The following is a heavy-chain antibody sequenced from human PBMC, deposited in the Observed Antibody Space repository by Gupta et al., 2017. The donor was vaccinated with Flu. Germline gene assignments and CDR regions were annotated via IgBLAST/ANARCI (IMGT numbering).Heavy chain of an antibody. V-gene: IGHV1-8*01. CDR1: E. CDR2: VKPSSGNT. D-gene: IGHD3-10*01. CDR3: ARVLGGSWFGGEDDFSYGLDV. Sequence: EIDWVRQATGQGLEWMGRVKPSSGNTAYAQKFEGRVTLTRDTSTQTAYLELSSLTSGDTAMYYWARVLGGSWFGGEDDFSYGLDVWGQGTTVSVSS. J-gene: IGHJ6*01.